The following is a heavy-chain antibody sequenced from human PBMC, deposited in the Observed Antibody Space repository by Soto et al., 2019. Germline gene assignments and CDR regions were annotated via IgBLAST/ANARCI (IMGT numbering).Heavy chain of an antibody. CDR1: GGSVTSDEDY. J-gene: IGHJ4*02. D-gene: IGHD5-18*01. Sequence: SETLSLTCTVSGGSVTSDEDYWTWIRQSPGKGLEWIGYISNRGSTGYNPSLKTRLSMSVDRSKNQFTLRLTSVTAADTAVYFCATESGSTYGYFDHWGQGTQVTVSS. V-gene: IGHV4-30-4*01. CDR3: ATESGSTYGYFDH. CDR2: ISNRGST.